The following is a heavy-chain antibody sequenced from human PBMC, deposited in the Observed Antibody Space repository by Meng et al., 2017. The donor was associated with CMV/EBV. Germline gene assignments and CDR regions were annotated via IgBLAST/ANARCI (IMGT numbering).Heavy chain of an antibody. V-gene: IGHV3-13*01. J-gene: IGHJ6*02. CDR3: ARGSSTSSGGVYYYYGMDV. CDR2: IGTAGDT. CDR1: GFTFSSYD. Sequence: GGSLRLSCAASGFTFSSYDMHWVRQATGKGLEWVSAIGTAGDTYYPGSVKGRFTISRGNAKNSLYLQMNSLRAGDTAVYYCARGSSTSSGGVYYYYGMDVWGQGTTVTVSS. D-gene: IGHD2-2*01.